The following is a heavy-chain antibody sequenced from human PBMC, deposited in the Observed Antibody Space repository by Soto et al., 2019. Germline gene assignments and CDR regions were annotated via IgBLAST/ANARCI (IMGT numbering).Heavy chain of an antibody. CDR3: ARDPNLYYDFWSGYPPHYYMDV. Sequence: ASVKVSCKASGYTFTSYDINGVRQATGQGLEWMGWMNPNSGNTGYAQKFQGRVTMTRNTSISTAYMELSSLRSEDTAVYYCARDPNLYYDFWSGYPPHYYMDVWGKGTTVTVSS. D-gene: IGHD3-3*01. CDR2: MNPNSGNT. J-gene: IGHJ6*03. V-gene: IGHV1-8*02. CDR1: GYTFTSYD.